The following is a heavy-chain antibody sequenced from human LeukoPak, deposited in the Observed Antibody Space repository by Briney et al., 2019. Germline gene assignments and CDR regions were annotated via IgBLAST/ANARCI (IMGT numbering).Heavy chain of an antibody. CDR2: INNVGSHI. V-gene: IGHV3-21*01. D-gene: IGHD4-11*01. CDR1: GFTFSSSA. J-gene: IGHJ4*02. Sequence: GGSVRLSCPASGFTFSSSAMNWVRQAPGKGPEWVSSINNVGSHIYYAGSVRGRFTISRDNAKNSLYLQMSSLRAEDTAVYYCTRDPTQYLRYGYFDYWGQGTLVTVSS. CDR3: TRDPTQYLRYGYFDY.